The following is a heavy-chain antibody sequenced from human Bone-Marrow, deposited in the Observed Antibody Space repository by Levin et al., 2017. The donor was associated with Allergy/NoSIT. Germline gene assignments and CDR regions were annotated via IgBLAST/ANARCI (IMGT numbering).Heavy chain of an antibody. Sequence: GGSLRLSCKGSEYFFTNYWIGWVRQMPGKGLEWMGIIYPDDSDTRYSPSFPGQVTISADKSISTAYLQWSSLKASDTARYYCARTVRGYCSGNSCLYGVDVWGQGTTVTVS. J-gene: IGHJ6*02. CDR1: EYFFTNYW. CDR2: IYPDDSDT. D-gene: IGHD2-15*01. V-gene: IGHV5-51*01. CDR3: ARTVRGYCSGNSCLYGVDV.